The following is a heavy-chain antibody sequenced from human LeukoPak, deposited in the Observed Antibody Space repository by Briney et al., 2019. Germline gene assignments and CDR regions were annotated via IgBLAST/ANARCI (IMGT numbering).Heavy chain of an antibody. CDR2: IIPIFGIA. CDR3: ASLVPLSH. CDR1: GGTFSSYA. J-gene: IGHJ4*02. Sequence: AASVKVSCKASGGTFSSYAISWVRQAPGQGLEWMGRIIPIFGIANFAQKFQGRVTITADKSTSTAYMELSSLRSEDTAVYYCASLVPLSHWGQGTLVTVSS. V-gene: IGHV1-69*04. D-gene: IGHD2/OR15-2a*01.